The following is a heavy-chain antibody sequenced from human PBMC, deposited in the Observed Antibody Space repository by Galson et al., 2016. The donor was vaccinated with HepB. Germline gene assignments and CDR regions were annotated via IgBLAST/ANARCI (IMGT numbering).Heavy chain of an antibody. V-gene: IGHV4-61*01. CDR2: IYDSGGT. CDR1: GASVTTGSYY. Sequence: ATLSLTCTVSGASVTTGSYYWSWIRQPPGKGLEWIGYIYDSGGTRYNPSLKNRVTISLDTSKNQFSLKLSSVTAADTAVYYCVRDNDSTSYYYYGMDVWGQGITVTVSS. CDR3: VRDNDSTSYYYYGMDV. D-gene: IGHD2-2*01. J-gene: IGHJ6*02.